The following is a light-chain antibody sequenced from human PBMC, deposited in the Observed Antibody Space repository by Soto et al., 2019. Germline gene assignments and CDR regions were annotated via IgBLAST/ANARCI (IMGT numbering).Light chain of an antibody. CDR3: QQFSSYPLT. J-gene: IGKJ4*01. V-gene: IGKV3-20*01. CDR1: QSVSYTF. CDR2: GAF. Sequence: EIVLTQSPGTLSLSPGERASLSCRASQSVSYTFLAWYQQKPGQAPRLLIHGAFTRATGIPDRFRGSGSGTDFTLTISTLEPEDFAVYYCQQFSSYPLTFGGGTKVDIK.